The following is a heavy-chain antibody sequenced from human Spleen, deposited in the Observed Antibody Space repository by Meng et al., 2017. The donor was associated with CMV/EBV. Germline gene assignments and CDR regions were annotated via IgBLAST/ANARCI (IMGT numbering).Heavy chain of an antibody. CDR2: IYYNGST. V-gene: IGHV4-39*07. D-gene: IGHD1-7*01. Sequence: GSLRLSCTVSRGSISSTNYYWAWIRQPPGKGLNWIGSIYYNGSTYHNPSLKSRLTMSIDTSKNQFSLKLSSVTAADTAVYYCASGITGTPGVGYFDYWGQGTLVTVSS. CDR1: RGSISSTNYY. CDR3: ASGITGTPGVGYFDY. J-gene: IGHJ4*02.